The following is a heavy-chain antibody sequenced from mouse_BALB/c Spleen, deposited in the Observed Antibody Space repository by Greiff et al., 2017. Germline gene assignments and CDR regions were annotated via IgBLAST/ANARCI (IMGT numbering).Heavy chain of an antibody. J-gene: IGHJ4*01. CDR1: GYSITSGYY. CDR3: ARAPYYERDYAMDY. D-gene: IGHD2-10*01. Sequence: VQLQESGPGLVKPSQSLSLTCSVTGYSITSGYYWNWIRQFPGNKLEWMGYISYDGSNNYNPSLKNRISITRDTSKNQFFLKLNSVTTEDTATYYCARAPYYERDYAMDYWGQGTSVTVSS. CDR2: ISYDGSN. V-gene: IGHV3-6*02.